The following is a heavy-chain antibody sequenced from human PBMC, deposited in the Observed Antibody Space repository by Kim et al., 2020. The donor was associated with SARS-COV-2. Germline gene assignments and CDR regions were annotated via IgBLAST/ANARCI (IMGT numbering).Heavy chain of an antibody. J-gene: IGHJ6*02. CDR2: IRSKAYGGTT. CDR3: TRETDYGGNLYYYYGMDV. D-gene: IGHD2-15*01. CDR1: GFNFGDYA. V-gene: IGHV3-49*03. Sequence: GGSLRLSCTASGFNFGDYAMSWFRQAPGKGLEWVGFIRSKAYGGTTEYAASVKGRFTISSDDSKSIAYLQMNSLKTEDTAVYYCTRETDYGGNLYYYYGMDVWGQGTTVTVSS.